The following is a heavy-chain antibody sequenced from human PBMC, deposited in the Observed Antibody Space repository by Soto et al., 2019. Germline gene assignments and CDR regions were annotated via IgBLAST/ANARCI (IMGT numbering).Heavy chain of an antibody. CDR1: GFTISSNY. Sequence: GGSMRLSCASSGFTISSNYMSCVSQAPGKGLEWVSVIYSGGSTYYADSVKGRFTISRDNSKNTLYLQMDGLRPEDTAVYYCAKDLASRWSLDYWGHGTLVTVSS. D-gene: IGHD2-15*01. V-gene: IGHV3-66*01. CDR2: IYSGGST. J-gene: IGHJ4*01. CDR3: AKDLASRWSLDY.